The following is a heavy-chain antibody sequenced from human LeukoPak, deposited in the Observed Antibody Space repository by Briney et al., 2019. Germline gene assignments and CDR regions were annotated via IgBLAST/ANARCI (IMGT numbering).Heavy chain of an antibody. V-gene: IGHV4-30-4*01. CDR3: AREFAWEPLFN. J-gene: IGHJ4*02. D-gene: IGHD1-26*01. Sequence: SETLSLTCTVSGGSISSGDYYWSWIRQPPGKGLEWIGYISYSGSTYYNPSLKSRVTMSVDTSKNQFSLKLSSVTAADTAVYYCAREFAWEPLFNWGQGTLVTVSS. CDR2: ISYSGST. CDR1: GGSISSGDYY.